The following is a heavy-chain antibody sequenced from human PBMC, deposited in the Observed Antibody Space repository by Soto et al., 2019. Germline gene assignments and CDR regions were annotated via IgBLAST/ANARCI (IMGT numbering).Heavy chain of an antibody. V-gene: IGHV4-30-2*01. J-gene: IGHJ4*02. CDR1: GGPIDSTDYS. Sequence: SETLSLTCDVSGGPIDSTDYSLTWIRQPPGKGLEWIGYVSHRGTAYSIPSLNGRLTLSMYNSQTQFSLKLTSVTAADSAVYYCARIHWSQSSLDYWGRGILVTVS. CDR3: ARIHWSQSSLDY. D-gene: IGHD6-19*01. CDR2: VSHRGTA.